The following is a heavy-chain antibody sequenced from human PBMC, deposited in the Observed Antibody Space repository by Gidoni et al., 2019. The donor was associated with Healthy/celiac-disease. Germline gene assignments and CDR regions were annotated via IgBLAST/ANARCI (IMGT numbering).Heavy chain of an antibody. J-gene: IGHJ3*02. D-gene: IGHD6-19*01. CDR2: INPSGGST. CDR3: ARDGRSGGRPFEDAFDI. CDR1: GYTFTSYY. Sequence: QVQLVQSGAEVKKPGASVKVSCKASGYTFTSYYMHWVRQAPGQGLEWMGIINPSGGSTSYAQKFQGRVTMTRDTSTSTVYMELSSLRSEDTAVYYCARDGRSGGRPFEDAFDIWGQGTMVTVSS. V-gene: IGHV1-46*01.